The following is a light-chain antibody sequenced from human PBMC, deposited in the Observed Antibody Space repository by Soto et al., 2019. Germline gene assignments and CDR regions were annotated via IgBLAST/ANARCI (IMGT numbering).Light chain of an antibody. CDR3: QTWGTGPWV. CDR2: INSDGSH. CDR1: SGHSSYA. Sequence: QSVLTQSPSASASLGASVRLTCTLSSGHSSYAIAWHQQQPEKGPRYLMKINSDGSHRKGDGIPDRFSGSSSGAERYLTISSLPSEDEADYYCQTWGTGPWVFGGGTKLTVL. V-gene: IGLV4-69*01. J-gene: IGLJ3*02.